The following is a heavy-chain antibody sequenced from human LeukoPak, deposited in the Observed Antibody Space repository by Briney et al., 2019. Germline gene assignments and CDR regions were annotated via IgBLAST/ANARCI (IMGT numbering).Heavy chain of an antibody. CDR2: ISSSSSTI. Sequence: GGSLRLSCAASGFTFSSYSMNWVRQAPGKGLEWVSYISSSSSTIYYADSVKGRFTISRDNAKNSLYLQMNSLRDKDTAVYYCARDPIVVVPAYYYYGMDVWGQGTTVTVSS. CDR3: ARDPIVVVPAYYYYGMDV. D-gene: IGHD2-2*01. J-gene: IGHJ6*02. CDR1: GFTFSSYS. V-gene: IGHV3-48*02.